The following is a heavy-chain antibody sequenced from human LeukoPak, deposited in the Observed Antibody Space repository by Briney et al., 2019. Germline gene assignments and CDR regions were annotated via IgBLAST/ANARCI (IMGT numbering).Heavy chain of an antibody. J-gene: IGHJ6*03. Sequence: SETLSLTCTVSGGSISSYYWSWIRQPPGKGLEWIGYIYTSGSTNYNPSLKSRVTISVDTSKNQFSLKRSSVTAADTAVYYCARHYPQMYCTNGVCTNYYMDVWGKGTTVTVSS. CDR1: GGSISSYY. CDR2: IYTSGST. V-gene: IGHV4-4*09. CDR3: ARHYPQMYCTNGVCTNYYMDV. D-gene: IGHD2-8*01.